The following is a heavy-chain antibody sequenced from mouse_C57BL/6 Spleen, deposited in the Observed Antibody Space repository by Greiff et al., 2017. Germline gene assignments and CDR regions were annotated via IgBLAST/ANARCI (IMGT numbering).Heavy chain of an antibody. CDR1: GYSITSGYY. V-gene: IGHV3-6*01. Sequence: ESGPGLVKPSQSLSLTCSVTGYSITSGYYWNWIRQFPGNKLEWMGSISYDGSNNYNPSLKNRISITRDTSKNQFFLKLNAVTTEDTATYYCARGGYYYAMDYWGKGTSVTVSS. CDR3: ARGGYYYAMDY. J-gene: IGHJ4*01. CDR2: ISYDGSN.